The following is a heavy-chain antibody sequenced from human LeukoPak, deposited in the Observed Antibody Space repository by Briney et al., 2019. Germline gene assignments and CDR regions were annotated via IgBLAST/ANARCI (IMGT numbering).Heavy chain of an antibody. Sequence: SETLSLTCAVYGGSFSGYYWSWIRQPPGKGLEWIGYIYQSGSTYYNPSLKSRVTLSIDRSKNHFSLKLNSVTAADTAVYYCARGSITSFGVVRDWFDPWGQGTLVTVSS. CDR3: ARGSITSFGVVRDWFDP. J-gene: IGHJ5*02. CDR1: GGSFSGYY. V-gene: IGHV4-34*01. CDR2: IYQSGST. D-gene: IGHD3-3*01.